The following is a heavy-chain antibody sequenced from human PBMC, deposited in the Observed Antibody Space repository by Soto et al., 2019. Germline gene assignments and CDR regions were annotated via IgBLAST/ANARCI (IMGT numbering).Heavy chain of an antibody. CDR3: ARDMSGGTYNYYYGMDV. CDR1: GFTFSSYA. CDR2: ISGSGSPT. D-gene: IGHD1-26*01. V-gene: IGHV3-23*01. Sequence: EVQLLESGGGLGQPGGSLRLSCAASGFTFSSYAMTWFRQAPGRGLEWFSAISGSGSPTDYADSVKGRFTISRDNSKKTLYLQMNSLRADATSVYYCARDMSGGTYNYYYGMDVWGQGTTVTVSS. J-gene: IGHJ6*02.